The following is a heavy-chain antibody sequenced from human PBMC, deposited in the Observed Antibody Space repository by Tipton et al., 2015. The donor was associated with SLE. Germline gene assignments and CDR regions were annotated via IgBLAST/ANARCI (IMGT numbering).Heavy chain of an antibody. D-gene: IGHD3-3*01. CDR1: GFTFSNAW. CDR3: TTGDDFWSGTGDY. V-gene: IGHV3-15*01. Sequence: GSLRLSCAASGFTFSNAWMSWVRQAPGKGLEWVGRIKSKTDGGTTDYAAPVKGRFTISRDDSKNTLYLQMNSLKTEDTAVYYCTTGDDFWSGTGDYWGQGTLVTVSS. CDR2: IKSKTDGGTT. J-gene: IGHJ4*02.